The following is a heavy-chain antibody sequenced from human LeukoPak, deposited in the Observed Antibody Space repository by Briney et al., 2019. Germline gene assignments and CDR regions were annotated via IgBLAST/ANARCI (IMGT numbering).Heavy chain of an antibody. D-gene: IGHD5-18*01. CDR3: AKRTRGYSYGTLDY. CDR1: GFSFSTCA. Sequence: GGSLRLSCAASGFSFSTCAMNWVRQAPGRGLEWVSTISGGGDGALCADSVKGRFTISRDNSKNTLFLQMNSLRAEDTAVYYCAKRTRGYSYGTLDYWGQGTLVTVSS. J-gene: IGHJ4*02. CDR2: ISGGGDGA. V-gene: IGHV3-23*01.